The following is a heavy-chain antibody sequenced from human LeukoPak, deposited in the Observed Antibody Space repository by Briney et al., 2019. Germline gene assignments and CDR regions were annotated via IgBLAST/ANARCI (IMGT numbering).Heavy chain of an antibody. CDR1: GYTFTGYY. CDR3: ARDDGGVGATSSWFDP. D-gene: IGHD1-26*01. CDR2: INPNSGGT. J-gene: IGHJ5*02. V-gene: IGHV1-2*02. Sequence: ASVKLSCKASGYTFTGYYMHWVRQAPGQGLEWMGWINPNSGGTNYAQKFQGRVTMTRDTSISTAYMELSRLRSDDTAVYYCARDDGGVGATSSWFDPWGQGTLVTVSS.